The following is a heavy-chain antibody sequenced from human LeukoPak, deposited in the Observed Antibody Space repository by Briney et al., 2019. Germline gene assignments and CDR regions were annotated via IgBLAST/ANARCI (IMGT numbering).Heavy chain of an antibody. CDR2: IKEDGSEK. J-gene: IGHJ4*02. CDR3: TCPSAAGPN. D-gene: IGHD6-13*01. V-gene: IGHV3-7*03. Sequence: GGSQRLSCAVSGFTFSNYWMTWVRQAPGKGLEWVAHIKEDGSEKYYVDSVKGRFTISRDNAKNSLYLQMNSLRAEDTAMYYCTCPSAAGPNWGQGTLVTVSS. CDR1: GFTFSNYW.